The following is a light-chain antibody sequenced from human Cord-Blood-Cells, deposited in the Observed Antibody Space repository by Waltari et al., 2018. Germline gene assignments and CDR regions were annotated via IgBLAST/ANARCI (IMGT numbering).Light chain of an antibody. V-gene: IGKV3-20*01. Sequence: EIVLRQSPGTLSLSPGERATLSCRTSQSVSSSDLAWYQQKPGQAPRLLIYFSAVRATGIPDMFSGSVSGKDVTLTSCRLDPEYFTEYYCQQYGSSPLYTFNQGTKLYIK. CDR1: QSVSSSD. CDR2: FSA. CDR3: QQYGSSPLYT. J-gene: IGKJ2*01.